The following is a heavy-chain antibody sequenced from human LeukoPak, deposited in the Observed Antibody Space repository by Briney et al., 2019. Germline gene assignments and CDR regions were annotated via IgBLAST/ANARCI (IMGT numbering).Heavy chain of an antibody. Sequence: SETLSLTCAVYGGSFTGYYWRWIRQPPGQGLEWIGEINHSGSTKYNPSLKSRVTISVDRSTNQFFLRLTSVTAADTAVYYCARAPRTTRDPDAFDIWGQGTMVTVSS. J-gene: IGHJ3*02. D-gene: IGHD1-1*01. V-gene: IGHV4-34*01. CDR1: GGSFTGYY. CDR3: ARAPRTTRDPDAFDI. CDR2: INHSGST.